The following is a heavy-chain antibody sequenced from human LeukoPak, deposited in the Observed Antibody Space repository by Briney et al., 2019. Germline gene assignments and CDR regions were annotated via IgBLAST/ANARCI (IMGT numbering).Heavy chain of an antibody. J-gene: IGHJ5*02. V-gene: IGHV1-2*02. CDR3: ARDTCDGGDCFNWFDP. D-gene: IGHD2-21*02. CDR2: INPKGGGI. Sequence: GASVKVSCKASGYTFTGYYMHWVRQAPGQGLEWMGWINPKGGGINYAPEFQGRVTMTRDTPITTAYMELSSLRSDDTAMYYCARDTCDGGDCFNWFDPWGQGTWSPSPQ. CDR1: GYTFTGYY.